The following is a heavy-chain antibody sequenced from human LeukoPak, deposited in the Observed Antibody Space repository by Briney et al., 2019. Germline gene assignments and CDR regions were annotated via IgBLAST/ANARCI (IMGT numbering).Heavy chain of an antibody. Sequence: PGGSLRLSCAASGFTFSSYAMHWVRQAPDKGLEWVAVISYDGSNKYYADSVKGRFTISRDNSKNTLYLQMNSLRAEDTAVYYCARARGSYVTWDWFDPWGQGTLVTVSS. D-gene: IGHD5-18*01. CDR2: ISYDGSNK. V-gene: IGHV3-30-3*01. J-gene: IGHJ5*02. CDR3: ARARGSYVTWDWFDP. CDR1: GFTFSSYA.